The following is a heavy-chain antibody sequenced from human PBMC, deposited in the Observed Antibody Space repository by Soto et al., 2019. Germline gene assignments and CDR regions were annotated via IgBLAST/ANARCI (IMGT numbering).Heavy chain of an antibody. CDR3: AKIWVAATDDDY. J-gene: IGHJ4*02. CDR1: GFTFSSYA. V-gene: IGHV3-23*01. Sequence: GGSLRLSCVGSGFTFSSYAMSWVRQAPGKGLEWVSAISGTGESTFYADSVKGRFTISRDNSKNTLYLQMNSLRVDDTAVYYCAKIWVAATDDDYWGQGTLVTVSS. CDR2: ISGTGEST. D-gene: IGHD2-15*01.